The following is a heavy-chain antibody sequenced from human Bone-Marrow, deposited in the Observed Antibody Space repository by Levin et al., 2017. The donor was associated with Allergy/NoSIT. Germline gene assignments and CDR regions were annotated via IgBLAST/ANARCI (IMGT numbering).Heavy chain of an antibody. CDR3: ARVGSRWLRLRNLHYYFDY. V-gene: IGHV3-48*03. CDR1: GFTFSSYE. Sequence: PGGSLRLSCAASGFTFSSYEMNWVRQAPGKGLEWVSYISSSVSTIYYADSVKGRFTISRDNAKTSLYLQMNSLRAEDTAVYYCARVGSRWLRLRNLHYYFDYWGQGTLVTVSS. CDR2: ISSSVSTI. J-gene: IGHJ4*02. D-gene: IGHD5-12*01.